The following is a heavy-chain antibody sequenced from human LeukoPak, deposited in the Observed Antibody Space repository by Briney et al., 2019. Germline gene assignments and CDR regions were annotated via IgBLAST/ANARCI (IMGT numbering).Heavy chain of an antibody. CDR3: ARDIVGATYLVY. Sequence: GGSLRLSRAASGFTFSSYAMHWVRQAPGKGLEWVAVISYDGSNKYYADSVKGRFTISRDNSKNTLYLQMNSLRAEDTAVYYCARDIVGATYLVYWGQGTLVTVSS. CDR2: ISYDGSNK. J-gene: IGHJ4*02. CDR1: GFTFSSYA. V-gene: IGHV3-30-3*01. D-gene: IGHD1-26*01.